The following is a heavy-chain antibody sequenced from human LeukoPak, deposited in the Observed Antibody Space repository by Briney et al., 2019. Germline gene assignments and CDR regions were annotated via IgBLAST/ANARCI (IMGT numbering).Heavy chain of an antibody. D-gene: IGHD1-26*01. CDR3: ARGATTTDAFDI. CDR1: VYTFTSYD. V-gene: IGHV1-8*03. J-gene: IGHJ3*02. CDR2: MNPNSGNT. Sequence: ASVKVSCKASVYTFTSYDINWVRQATGQGLEWMGWMNPNSGNTGYAQKFQGRVTITRNTSISTAYMELSSLRSEDTAVYYCARGATTTDAFDIWGQGTMVTVSS.